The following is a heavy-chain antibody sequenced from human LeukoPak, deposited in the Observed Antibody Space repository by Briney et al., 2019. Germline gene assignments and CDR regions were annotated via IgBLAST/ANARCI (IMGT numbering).Heavy chain of an antibody. V-gene: IGHV3-23*01. CDR1: GFTFSSHG. Sequence: GGSLRLSCVASGFTFSSHGMNWVRQAPGKGLEWVSGIIPSGHTTYYADSVRGRFTISRDNSKNTLYLQMNTLRSEDTAVYYCAKDGLKLQKYYFDYWGQGTLVTVSS. CDR3: AKDGLKLQKYYFDY. J-gene: IGHJ4*02. CDR2: IIPSGHTT. D-gene: IGHD1-26*01.